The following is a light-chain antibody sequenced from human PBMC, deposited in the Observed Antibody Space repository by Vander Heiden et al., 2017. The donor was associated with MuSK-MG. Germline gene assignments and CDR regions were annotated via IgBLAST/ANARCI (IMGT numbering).Light chain of an antibody. Sequence: EIVLTQSPGTLSLSPGERATLSCRASQTVSSSYLAWYQQKPGQAPRLLIYGTSSRATGIADRFSGRGSGTDFTLTISRLEPEDFAVYYCQQDGSSPRTFGQGTKVEIK. CDR1: QTVSSSY. CDR2: GTS. V-gene: IGKV3-20*01. J-gene: IGKJ1*01. CDR3: QQDGSSPRT.